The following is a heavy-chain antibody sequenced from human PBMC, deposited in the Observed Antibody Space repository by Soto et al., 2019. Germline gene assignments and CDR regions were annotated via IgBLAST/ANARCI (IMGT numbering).Heavy chain of an antibody. CDR1: GGTFSSYT. Sequence: QVQLVQSGAEVKKPGSSVKVSCKASGGTFSSYTISWVRQAPGQGLEWMGRIIPILGIANYAQKFQGRVTITADKSTSTDYMELSSLRSEDTAVYYCARDSGFEGYGYFDYWGQGTLVTVSS. V-gene: IGHV1-69*08. CDR2: IIPILGIA. J-gene: IGHJ4*02. CDR3: ARDSGFEGYGYFDY. D-gene: IGHD6-13*01.